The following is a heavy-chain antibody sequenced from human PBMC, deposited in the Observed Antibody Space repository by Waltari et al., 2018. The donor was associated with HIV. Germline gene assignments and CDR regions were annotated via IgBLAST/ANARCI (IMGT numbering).Heavy chain of an antibody. Sequence: QVQLQESGPGLARSSQTLSLACRVSGASLQITRYFWSWVRQSAGRGLEWIGRINTRGDTKYNPSLKGRVVMSIDAPRKMFFLNLTSISAADTGTYFCAREDYDQFWGSPLYIFDSWGLGTVITVSS. CDR3: AREDYDQFWGSPLYIFDS. V-gene: IGHV4-61*02. J-gene: IGHJ4*02. CDR1: GASLQITRYF. D-gene: IGHD3-16*01. CDR2: INTRGDT.